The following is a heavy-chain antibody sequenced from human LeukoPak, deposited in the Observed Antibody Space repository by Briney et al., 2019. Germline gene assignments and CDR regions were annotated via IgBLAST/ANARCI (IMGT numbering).Heavy chain of an antibody. J-gene: IGHJ5*02. D-gene: IGHD3-10*01. CDR1: GGSVSDYY. CDR2: IYVSGRI. Sequence: PSETLSLTCTVSGGSVSDYYWSWIRQSPGKGLEWIGRIYVSGRIDYNPSLRSRVTMSVDTSKNQLSLRVRSVTAADTGVYYCARDSGTTGEVKFDPWGQGTLVTVSS. CDR3: ARDSGTTGEVKFDP. V-gene: IGHV4-4*07.